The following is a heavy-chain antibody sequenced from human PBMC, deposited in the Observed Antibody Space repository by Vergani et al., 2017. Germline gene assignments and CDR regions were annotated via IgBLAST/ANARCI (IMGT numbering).Heavy chain of an antibody. CDR1: GFTFSSYA. CDR3: AKDTYIDYDSSGYYFEDYPFDF. Sequence: EVQLLESGGGLVQPGGSLRLSCAASGFTFSSYAMSWVRQAPGKGLEWVSDISGRGGSTYYADSVKGRFTISRDNSKSTLYLQMNRLRAEYTAVYYWAKDTYIDYDSSGYYFEDYPFDFWGQGTMVTVSS. J-gene: IGHJ3*01. D-gene: IGHD3-22*01. V-gene: IGHV3-23*01. CDR2: ISGRGGST.